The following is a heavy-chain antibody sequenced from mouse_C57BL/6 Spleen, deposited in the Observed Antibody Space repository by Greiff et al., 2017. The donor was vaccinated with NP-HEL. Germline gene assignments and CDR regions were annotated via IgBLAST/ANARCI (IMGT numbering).Heavy chain of an antibody. V-gene: IGHV1-15*01. CDR1: GYTFTDYE. Sequence: VQRVESGAELVRPGASVTLSCKASGYTFTDYEMHWVKQTPVHGLEWIGAIDPETGGTAYNQKFKGKAILTADKSSSTAYMELRSLTSEDSAVYYCTRGYYYAMDYWGKGTSVTVSS. J-gene: IGHJ4*01. CDR2: IDPETGGT. CDR3: TRGYYYAMDY. D-gene: IGHD2-2*01.